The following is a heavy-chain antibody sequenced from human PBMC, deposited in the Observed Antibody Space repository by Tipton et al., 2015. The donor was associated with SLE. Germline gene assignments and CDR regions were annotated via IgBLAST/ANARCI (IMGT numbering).Heavy chain of an antibody. V-gene: IGHV3-23*03. CDR3: AKPPHDYGTYVSWYFDL. D-gene: IGHD4-17*01. Sequence: SLRLSCAASGFTFSHYGMAWVRLAPGKGLEWVSFIYSAGSVYYADSAKGRFTISKDDSKNTLFLQMNSLRLEDTAVYYCAKPPHDYGTYVSWYFDLWGRGTRVTVSS. CDR1: GFTFSHYG. CDR2: IYSAGSV. J-gene: IGHJ2*01.